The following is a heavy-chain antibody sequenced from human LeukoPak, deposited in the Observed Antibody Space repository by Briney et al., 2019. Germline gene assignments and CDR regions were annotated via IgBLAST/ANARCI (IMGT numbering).Heavy chain of an antibody. Sequence: GGSLRLSCAASGFTFSSYGMHWVRQAPGKGLEWVAFIAYDGSNKYYADSVKGRFTISRDNSKNTLYLQMNSLRAEDTAVYYCAKDWVGSSWPYYFDYWGQGTLVTVSS. V-gene: IGHV3-30*02. CDR3: AKDWVGSSWPYYFDY. CDR2: IAYDGSNK. J-gene: IGHJ4*02. CDR1: GFTFSSYG. D-gene: IGHD6-13*01.